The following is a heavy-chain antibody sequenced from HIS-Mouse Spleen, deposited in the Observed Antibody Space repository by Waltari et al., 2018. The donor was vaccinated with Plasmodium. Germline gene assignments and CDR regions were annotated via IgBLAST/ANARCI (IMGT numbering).Heavy chain of an antibody. Sequence: QVQLQQWGAGLLKPSETLSLTCAVYGGSFSGYYWSWIRQPPGKGLGWIGEINHSGSTNNNPSLKSRVTISVDTSKNQFSLKLSSVTAADTAVYYWARTGDYGGNSWGQGTLVTVSS. V-gene: IGHV4-34*01. CDR3: ARTGDYGGNS. D-gene: IGHD4-17*01. CDR1: GGSFSGYY. J-gene: IGHJ4*02. CDR2: INHSGST.